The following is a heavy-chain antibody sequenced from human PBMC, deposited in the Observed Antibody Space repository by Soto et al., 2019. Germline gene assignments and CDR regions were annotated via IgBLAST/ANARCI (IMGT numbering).Heavy chain of an antibody. J-gene: IGHJ4*02. Sequence: ASVKVSCKASGYTFTSYGISWVRQAPGQGLEWMGWISAYNGNTNYAQKLQGRVTMTTDTSTSTAYMELRSLRSDDTAVYYCAGAPLWGRYSGYDGEYYFDYWGQGTLVTVSS. CDR3: AGAPLWGRYSGYDGEYYFDY. CDR1: GYTFTSYG. CDR2: ISAYNGNT. D-gene: IGHD5-12*01. V-gene: IGHV1-18*01.